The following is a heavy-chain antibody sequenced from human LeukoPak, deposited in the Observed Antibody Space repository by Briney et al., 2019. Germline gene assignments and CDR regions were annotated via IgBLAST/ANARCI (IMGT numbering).Heavy chain of an antibody. CDR3: ARGPPPITTIFGVVRAWFDP. D-gene: IGHD3-3*01. J-gene: IGHJ5*02. V-gene: IGHV4-34*01. CDR2: INHSGST. CDR1: GGSFSGYY. Sequence: PSETLSLTCAVYGGSFSGYYWSWIRQPPGKGLEWIGEINHSGSTNYNPSLKSRVTISVDTSKSQFSLKLSSVTAADTAVYYCARGPPPITTIFGVVRAWFDPWGQGTLVTVSS.